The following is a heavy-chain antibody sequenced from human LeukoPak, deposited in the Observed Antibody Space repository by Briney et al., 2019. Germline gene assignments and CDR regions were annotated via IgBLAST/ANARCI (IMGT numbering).Heavy chain of an antibody. CDR3: AKDRRSGSYFDY. V-gene: IGHV3-30*18. J-gene: IGHJ4*02. CDR1: GFNFSSYG. CDR2: ISYDGSNK. Sequence: PGRSLRLSCAASGFNFSSYGMHWVRQAPGKGLEWVAVISYDGSNKYYADPVKGRFTISRDNSKNTLYVQMNSLRAEDTAVYYCAKDRRSGSYFDYWGQGTLVTVSS. D-gene: IGHD3-3*01.